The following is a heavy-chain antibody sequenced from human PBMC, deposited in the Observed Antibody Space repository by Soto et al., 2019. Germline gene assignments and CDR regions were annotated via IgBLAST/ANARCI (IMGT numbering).Heavy chain of an antibody. CDR1: GFTFSRYE. D-gene: IGHD1-1*01. Sequence: SLRLSCAASGFTFSRYEMNWVRQAPGKGLEWISYISTSGSTIYYADSVKGRFTISRDNAKNTVSLDMNSLRGDDSTVYYCATEGAKTTWNFDYWGQGTVVTVSS. J-gene: IGHJ4*02. V-gene: IGHV3-48*03. CDR2: ISTSGSTI. CDR3: ATEGAKTTWNFDY.